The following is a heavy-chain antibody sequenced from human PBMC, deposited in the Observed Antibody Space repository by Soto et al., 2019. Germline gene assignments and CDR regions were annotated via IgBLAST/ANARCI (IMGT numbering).Heavy chain of an antibody. V-gene: IGHV4-39*01. CDR2: IYYSGST. CDR1: GGSISSSSYY. CDR3: ASSVRTTVTTYFDF. Sequence: SETLSLTCTVSGGSISSSSYYWGWIRQPPGKGLEWIGSIYYSGSTYYNSSLKNRVTISVDTSKNQFSLKLSSVTAADTAVYYCASSVRTTVTTYFDFWGQGTLVTLSS. D-gene: IGHD4-4*01. J-gene: IGHJ4*02.